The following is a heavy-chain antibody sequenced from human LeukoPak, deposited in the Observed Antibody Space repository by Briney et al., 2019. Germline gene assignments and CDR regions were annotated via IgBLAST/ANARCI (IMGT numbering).Heavy chain of an antibody. V-gene: IGHV3-21*01. CDR2: ISSSSSYI. CDR3: ASRGYGGTLNDAFDI. J-gene: IGHJ3*02. Sequence: YPGGSLRLSCAASGFTFSSYSMNWVRQAPGKGLEWVSSISSSSSYIYYADSVKGRFTISRDNANNSLYLQMNSLRAEDTAVYYCASRGYGGTLNDAFDIWGQGTMVTVSS. D-gene: IGHD4-23*01. CDR1: GFTFSSYS.